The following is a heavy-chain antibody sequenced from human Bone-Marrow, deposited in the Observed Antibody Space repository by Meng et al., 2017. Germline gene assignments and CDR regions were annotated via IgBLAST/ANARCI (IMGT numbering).Heavy chain of an antibody. CDR2: INPNSGGT. D-gene: IGHD3-16*01. Sequence: ASVKVSCKASGYTFTGYYVHWVRQAPGQGLEWMGRINPNSGGTNYAQKFQGRVTMTRDTSISTDYMELSRLRSDDTAVYYCASLGGITFGGVIDYWGQGTLVTVSS. J-gene: IGHJ4*02. V-gene: IGHV1-2*06. CDR3: ASLGGITFGGVIDY. CDR1: GYTFTGYY.